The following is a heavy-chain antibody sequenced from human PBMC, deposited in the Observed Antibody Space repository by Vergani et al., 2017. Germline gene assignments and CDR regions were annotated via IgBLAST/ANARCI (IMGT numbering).Heavy chain of an antibody. CDR3: AKDLGTSSGGGWFDP. J-gene: IGHJ5*02. CDR2: LSWNSNSI. V-gene: IGHV3-9*02. CDR1: GFTSAGYA. D-gene: IGHD6-6*01. Sequence: EVQLEEPGGGLVLPGRSLRPSCVASGFTSAGYAMHWVRQAPGKGLEWVSGLSWNSNSIGYADSVKGRFTISRDNAKKSLYSQMNSLRAEGTALYYCAKDLGTSSGGGWFDPWGQGTLVTVSS.